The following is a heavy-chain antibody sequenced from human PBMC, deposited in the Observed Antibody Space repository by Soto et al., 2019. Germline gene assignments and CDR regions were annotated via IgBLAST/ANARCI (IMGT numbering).Heavy chain of an antibody. CDR3: AKDLRPDGVWDFDH. Sequence: EVQLLESGGVSVLPGGSLRLSCAASGFTFTTYSLSWVSQAPGKGPEWVSGIVQDGSTKYADSVRGRFTISRDNSKNTVFLQMLSLRGEDTAVYYCAKDLRPDGVWDFDHWGQGTLVTVSS. CDR2: IVQDGST. J-gene: IGHJ4*02. V-gene: IGHV3-23*01. CDR1: GFTFTTYS. D-gene: IGHD4-17*01.